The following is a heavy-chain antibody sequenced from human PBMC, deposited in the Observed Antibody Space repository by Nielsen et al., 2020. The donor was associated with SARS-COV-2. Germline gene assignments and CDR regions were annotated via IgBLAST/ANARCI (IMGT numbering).Heavy chain of an antibody. CDR3: ARDREPGYNAVDY. Sequence: GGSLRLSCAASGFTLTSYWMSWFRQSPGQGPEWVANIDRDGGARSYVDSVKGRFAISRDNARNSLYLQMNSLRPEDTAIYYCARDREPGYNAVDYWGQGTLVTVSS. CDR1: GFTLTSYW. J-gene: IGHJ4*02. V-gene: IGHV3-7*01. CDR2: IDRDGGAR. D-gene: IGHD1-14*01.